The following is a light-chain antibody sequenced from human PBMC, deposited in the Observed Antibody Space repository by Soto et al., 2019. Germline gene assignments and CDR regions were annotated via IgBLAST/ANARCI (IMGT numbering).Light chain of an antibody. CDR1: SSDVRGYNY. CDR3: SSYTSSSTPVV. Sequence: QSALTQPASVSGSPGQSITISCTGTSSDVRGYNYVSWYQQHPGKAPKLMIYEVSNRPSGVSNRFSGSKSGNTASLTISGPQAEDEADYYCSSYTSSSTPVVFGGGTQLAVL. V-gene: IGLV2-14*01. CDR2: EVS. J-gene: IGLJ2*01.